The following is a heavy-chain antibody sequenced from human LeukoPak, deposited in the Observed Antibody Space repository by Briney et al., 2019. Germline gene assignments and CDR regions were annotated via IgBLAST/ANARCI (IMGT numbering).Heavy chain of an antibody. Sequence: GSSVKVSCKASGGTFSSYAISWVRQAPGQGLEWMGGIIPIFGTANYAQKFQGRVTITADESTSTAYMELSSLRSEDTAVYYCASLHPTYCGGDCYSGVGLPYFDYWGQGTLVTVSS. CDR1: GGTFSSYA. CDR3: ASLHPTYCGGDCYSGVGLPYFDY. CDR2: IIPIFGTA. J-gene: IGHJ4*02. D-gene: IGHD2-21*02. V-gene: IGHV1-69*01.